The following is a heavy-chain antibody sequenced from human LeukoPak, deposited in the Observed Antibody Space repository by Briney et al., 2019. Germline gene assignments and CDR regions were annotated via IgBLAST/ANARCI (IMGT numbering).Heavy chain of an antibody. J-gene: IGHJ4*02. Sequence: ASVKVSCKAPGYTFTSYDINWVRQATGQGLEWMGWMNPNSGNTGYAQKFQGRVTMTRNTSISTAYMELSSLRSEDTAVYYCARTGVVAATDDYWGQGTLVTVSS. V-gene: IGHV1-8*01. CDR3: ARTGVVAATDDY. CDR2: MNPNSGNT. D-gene: IGHD2-15*01. CDR1: GYTFTSYD.